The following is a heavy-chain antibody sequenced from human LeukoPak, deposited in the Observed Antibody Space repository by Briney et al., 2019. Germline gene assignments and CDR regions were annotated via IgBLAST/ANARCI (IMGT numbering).Heavy chain of an antibody. V-gene: IGHV3-30-3*01. CDR2: ISYDGSNK. D-gene: IGHD4-17*01. CDR1: GFTFSSYA. Sequence: GGSLRLSCAASGFTFSSYAMHWVRQAPGKGLEWVAVISYDGSNKYYADSVKDRFTISRDNSKNTLYLQMNSLRAEDTAVYYCAKEGNHYGDYSPLYYFDYWGQGTLVTVSS. J-gene: IGHJ4*02. CDR3: AKEGNHYGDYSPLYYFDY.